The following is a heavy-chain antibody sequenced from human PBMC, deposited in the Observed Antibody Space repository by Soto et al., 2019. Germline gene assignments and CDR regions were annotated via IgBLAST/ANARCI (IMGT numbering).Heavy chain of an antibody. CDR2: ISGSGGST. Sequence: HPGGSLRLSCAGSGFTFSNYAMSWFRQAPGKGLAWVSAISGSGGSTYYADSVKGRFTISRDNSKNTLYLQMNSLRAEDTALYYCAKVPVGATGRFDYWGQGTLVTVSS. J-gene: IGHJ4*02. D-gene: IGHD1-26*01. CDR3: AKVPVGATGRFDY. CDR1: GFTFSNYA. V-gene: IGHV3-23*01.